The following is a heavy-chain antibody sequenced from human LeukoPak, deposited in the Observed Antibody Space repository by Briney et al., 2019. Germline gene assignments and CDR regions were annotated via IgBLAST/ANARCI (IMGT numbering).Heavy chain of an antibody. D-gene: IGHD3-10*02. CDR1: GFTFSSYA. CDR2: ISGSGGSI. CDR3: AKVVRGVIRGFDY. J-gene: IGHJ4*02. V-gene: IGHV3-23*01. Sequence: GGSLRLSCAASGFTFSSYAMSWVRQAPGKGLEWVSAISGSGGSIYYADSVKGRFTISRDNSKNTLYLQMNSLRAEDTAVYYCAKVVRGVIRGFDYWGQGTLVTVSS.